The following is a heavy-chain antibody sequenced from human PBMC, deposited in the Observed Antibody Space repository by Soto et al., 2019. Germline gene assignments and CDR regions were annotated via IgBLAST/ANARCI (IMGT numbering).Heavy chain of an antibody. D-gene: IGHD6-19*01. V-gene: IGHV4-31*03. CDR3: APAFTDSSGPTLGMDV. Sequence: PSETLSLTCTVSGGSISSGGYYWSWIRQHPGKGLEWIGYIYYSGSTYYNPSLKSRVTISVDTSKSQFSLKLSSVTAADTAVYYCAPAFTDSSGPTLGMDVWGQGTTVTGS. CDR2: IYYSGST. J-gene: IGHJ6*02. CDR1: GGSISSGGYY.